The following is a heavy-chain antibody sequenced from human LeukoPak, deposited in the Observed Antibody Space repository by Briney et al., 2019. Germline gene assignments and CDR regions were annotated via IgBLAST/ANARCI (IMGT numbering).Heavy chain of an antibody. J-gene: IGHJ4*02. CDR2: IYYSGST. V-gene: IGHV4-31*03. CDR1: GGSISSGGYY. D-gene: IGHD6-6*01. Sequence: SQTLSLTCTVSGGSISSGGYYWGWIRQHPGKGLEWIGYIYYSGSTYYNPSLKSRVTISVDTSKNQFSLKLSSVTAADTAVYYCARAVGGSSSVAFDYWGQGTLVTVSS. CDR3: ARAVGGSSSVAFDY.